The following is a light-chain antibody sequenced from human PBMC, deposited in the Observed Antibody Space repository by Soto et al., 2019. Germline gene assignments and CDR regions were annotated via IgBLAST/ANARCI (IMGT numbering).Light chain of an antibody. Sequence: DTQMTQSPASLSASVGDRVTITCRASQTIMKYLNWYQHKPGKAPKVLIYAASTLQSGVPSRFTGSGSGTDFSLTISSLQPEDAASYYCQQSYTFPFTFGQGTKLQIK. V-gene: IGKV1-39*01. CDR1: QTIMKY. CDR3: QQSYTFPFT. J-gene: IGKJ2*01. CDR2: AAS.